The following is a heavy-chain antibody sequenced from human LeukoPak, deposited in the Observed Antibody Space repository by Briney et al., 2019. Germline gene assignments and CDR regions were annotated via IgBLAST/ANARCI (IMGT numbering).Heavy chain of an antibody. CDR3: ARVGGRGSSSGAGDLDY. D-gene: IGHD1-26*01. V-gene: IGHV3-48*03. CDR2: IRNSGTTI. CDR1: GFTFSDYE. J-gene: IGHJ4*02. Sequence: GGSLRLSCVASGFTFSDYEMNWVRQAPGKGLEWISYIRNSGTTIYYAASVKGRFTISGDNAKKPLCLQMNSLRAEATAVYYCARVGGRGSSSGAGDLDYWGQGTLVTVSS.